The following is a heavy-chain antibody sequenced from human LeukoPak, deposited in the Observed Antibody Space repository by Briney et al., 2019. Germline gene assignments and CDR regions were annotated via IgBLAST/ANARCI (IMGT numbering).Heavy chain of an antibody. Sequence: SETLSLTCAVYGGSFSGYHWSWIRQPPGKGLEWIGEINHSGSTNYNPSLKSRVTISVDTSKNQFSLKLSSVTAADTAVYYCARADDYYDSSGYYYCWGQGTLVTVSS. J-gene: IGHJ4*02. CDR1: GGSFSGYH. D-gene: IGHD3-22*01. CDR3: ARADDYYDSSGYYYC. CDR2: INHSGST. V-gene: IGHV4-34*01.